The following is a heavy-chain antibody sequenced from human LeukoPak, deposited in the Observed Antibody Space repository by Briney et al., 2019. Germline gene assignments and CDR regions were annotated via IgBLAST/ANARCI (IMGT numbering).Heavy chain of an antibody. CDR3: ASVWGTYHPFDY. Sequence: GGSLRLSCAASGFTLSRYWMSWVRQAPGEGPEWVANIKQDESEKDYADSVRGRFTISRDNAKNSLFLQMNSLRADDTAVYYCASVWGTYHPFDYWGQGTLVTVSS. CDR2: IKQDESEK. V-gene: IGHV3-7*03. D-gene: IGHD3-16*02. CDR1: GFTLSRYW. J-gene: IGHJ4*02.